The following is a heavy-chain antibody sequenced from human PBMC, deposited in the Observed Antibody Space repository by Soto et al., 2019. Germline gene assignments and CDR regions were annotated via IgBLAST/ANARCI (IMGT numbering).Heavy chain of an antibody. Sequence: EVQLVESGGGLVQPGGSLRLSCAASGLIFSNYKMHWVRQAPGKGLVWVSRISTDGSITDYAVSVKGRFTVSRDNAKNTLYLQMNSLRVDDTAVYYCARDTNGLHYWGQGTLVTVSS. CDR1: GLIFSNYK. CDR2: ISTDGSIT. CDR3: ARDTNGLHY. J-gene: IGHJ4*02. V-gene: IGHV3-74*01. D-gene: IGHD2-8*01.